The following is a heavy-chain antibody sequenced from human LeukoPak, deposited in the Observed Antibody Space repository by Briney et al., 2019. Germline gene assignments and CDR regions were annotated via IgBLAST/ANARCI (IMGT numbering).Heavy chain of an antibody. D-gene: IGHD2-15*01. CDR1: GFTFSSYA. Sequence: SGGSLRLSCAASGFTFSSYAMSWVRQAPGKGLEWVSAICGSGGSTYYPDSVKGRFTISRDNSKNTLYLQMNSLRAEDTVVYYCAKHFMLGCCSGGSCYPVWGQGTLVTVSS. CDR2: ICGSGGST. V-gene: IGHV3-23*01. J-gene: IGHJ4*02. CDR3: AKHFMLGCCSGGSCYPV.